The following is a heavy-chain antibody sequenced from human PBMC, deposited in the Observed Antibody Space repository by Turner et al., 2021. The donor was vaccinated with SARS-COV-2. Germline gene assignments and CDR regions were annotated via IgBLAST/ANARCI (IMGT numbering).Heavy chain of an antibody. V-gene: IGHV4-59*01. J-gene: IGHJ6*02. CDR3: ARAEPEGKDYVDYGMDV. CDR1: GGSIRSYY. CDR2: IDDSGST. D-gene: IGHD4-17*01. Sequence: VQLQESGPGLVTPSETLSLTCTVSGGSIRSYYWRWIRQPPGKGLAWIGYIDDSGSTNNNPSHKRRVTIAGETSKNQFSRKLSAVTAEDTAVYYGARAEPEGKDYVDYGMDVWGQGTTVTVSS.